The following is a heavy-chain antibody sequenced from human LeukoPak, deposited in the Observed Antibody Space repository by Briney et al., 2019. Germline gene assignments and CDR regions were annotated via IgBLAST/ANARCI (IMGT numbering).Heavy chain of an antibody. CDR2: INSDGSST. J-gene: IGHJ4*02. Sequence: PGGSLRLSCAASGFTFSSYWMHWVRQAPGKGLVWVSRINSDGSSTTYADFLKGRFTISRDNAKSTLYLQMNSLRAEDTAVYYCARGWRQWLGVFDSWGQGTLVTVSS. D-gene: IGHD6-19*01. CDR1: GFTFSSYW. V-gene: IGHV3-74*01. CDR3: ARGWRQWLGVFDS.